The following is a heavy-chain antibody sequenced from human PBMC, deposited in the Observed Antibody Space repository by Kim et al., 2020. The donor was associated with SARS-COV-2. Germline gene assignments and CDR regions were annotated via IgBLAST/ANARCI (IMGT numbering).Heavy chain of an antibody. CDR3: ARAITGSSWYEYYYYGMDV. J-gene: IGHJ6*02. V-gene: IGHV4-31*02. D-gene: IGHD6-13*01. Sequence: SRVTISVDTSKNQFSLKLSSVTVADTAVYYCARAITGSSWYEYYYYGMDVWGQGTTVTVSS.